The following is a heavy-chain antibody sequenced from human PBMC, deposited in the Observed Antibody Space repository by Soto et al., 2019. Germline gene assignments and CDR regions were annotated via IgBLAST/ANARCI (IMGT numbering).Heavy chain of an antibody. D-gene: IGHD4-17*01. CDR2: IIPIFGTA. V-gene: IGHV1-69*12. CDR1: GGTFSSYA. J-gene: IGHJ4*02. CDR3: ARDRHGDYGFPKYDFDY. Sequence: QVQLVQSGAEVKKPGSSVKVSCKASGGTFSSYAISWVRQAPGQGLEWMGGIIPIFGTANYAQKFQGRVTITADESTSAAYMELSSLRYEDTAVYYCARDRHGDYGFPKYDFDYWGQGTLVTVSS.